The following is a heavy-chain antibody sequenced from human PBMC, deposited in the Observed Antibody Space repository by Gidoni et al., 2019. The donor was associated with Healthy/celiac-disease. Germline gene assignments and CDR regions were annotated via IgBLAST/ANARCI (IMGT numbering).Heavy chain of an antibody. Sequence: CAASGFTFSSYSMNWVRQAPGKGLEWVSSISSSSSYIYYADSVKGRFTISRDNAKNSLNLQMNSLRAEDTAVYYCARIERTPYDILTGFKGRSAFDIWSQGTMVTVSS. J-gene: IGHJ3*02. CDR3: ARIERTPYDILTGFKGRSAFDI. D-gene: IGHD3-9*01. CDR1: GFTFSSYS. CDR2: ISSSSSYI. V-gene: IGHV3-21*01.